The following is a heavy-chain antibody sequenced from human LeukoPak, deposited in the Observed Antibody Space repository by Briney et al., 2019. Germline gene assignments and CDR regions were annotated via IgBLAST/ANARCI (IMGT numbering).Heavy chain of an antibody. CDR1: GGSISSGGYY. V-gene: IGHV4-30-2*01. J-gene: IGHJ4*02. Sequence: SETLSLTCTVSGGSISSGGYYWSWIRQPPGKGLEWIGYIYHSGSTYYNPSLKSRVTISVDRSKNQFSLKLSSVTAADTAVYYCARDYRAGATFDYWGQGTLVTVSS. CDR2: IYHSGST. CDR3: ARDYRAGATFDY. D-gene: IGHD1-26*01.